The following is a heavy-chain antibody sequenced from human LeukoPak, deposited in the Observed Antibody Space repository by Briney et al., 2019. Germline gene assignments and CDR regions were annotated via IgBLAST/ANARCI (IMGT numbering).Heavy chain of an antibody. V-gene: IGHV3-48*01. CDR1: GFTFSSYS. CDR3: ARLGGVDY. CDR2: ISSSSGST. Sequence: GGSLRLSCAASGFTFSSYSMNWVRQAPGKGLEWISYISSSSGSTYDADSVKGRFTISRDNAKNSLYLQMNSLRAEDTAVYYCARLGGVDYWGQGTLVTVSS. D-gene: IGHD4-17*01. J-gene: IGHJ4*02.